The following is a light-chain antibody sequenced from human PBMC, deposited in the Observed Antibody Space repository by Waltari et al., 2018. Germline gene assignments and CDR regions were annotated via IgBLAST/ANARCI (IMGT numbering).Light chain of an antibody. CDR3: QQYYTTPS. J-gene: IGKJ5*01. Sequence: DFVMTQSPDSLALSLGESATIHCKSSQSLLYSSDNKNYLAWYQQKPGQPPKLLIYWASTRESGVPDRFSGSGSGTDFTLTISSLQADDVAVYYCQQYYTTPSFGQGTRLEIK. CDR1: QSLLYSSDNKNY. V-gene: IGKV4-1*01. CDR2: WAS.